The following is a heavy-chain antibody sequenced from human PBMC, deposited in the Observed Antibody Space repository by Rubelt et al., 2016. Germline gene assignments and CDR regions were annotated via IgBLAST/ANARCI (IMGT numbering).Heavy chain of an antibody. CDR3: ARTVSSSWYLGYNWFDP. CDR1: GGSFSGYY. J-gene: IGHJ5*02. Sequence: QVQLQQWGAGLLKPSETLSLTCAVYGGSFSGYYWSWIRQPPGKGLEWIGEINHSGSTYYNPSVKSAVTLSVDTAKTRSSLKLSSVTAADTAVYYCARTVSSSWYLGYNWFDPWGQGTLVTVSS. D-gene: IGHD6-13*01. V-gene: IGHV4-34*01. CDR2: INHSGST.